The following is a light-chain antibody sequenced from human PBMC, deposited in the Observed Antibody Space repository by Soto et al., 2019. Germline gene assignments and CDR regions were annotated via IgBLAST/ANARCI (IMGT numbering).Light chain of an antibody. CDR3: QQYKNWPPYT. Sequence: EIVMTQSPATLSVSPGETATLSCRASQSVYSDLAWYQQKPGQAPRLLIYATFTRATGVPARFSGSGFGTEFTLTISSLQSEDFAVYYCQQYKNWPPYTFGQGTKLEIK. V-gene: IGKV3-15*01. J-gene: IGKJ2*01. CDR1: QSVYSD. CDR2: ATF.